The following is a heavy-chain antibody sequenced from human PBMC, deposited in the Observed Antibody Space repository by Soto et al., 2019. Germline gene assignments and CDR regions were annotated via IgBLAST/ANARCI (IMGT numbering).Heavy chain of an antibody. Sequence: LSQTLSLTCVISGDSVSSNSAAWNWIRQSPSRGLEWLGRTYYRSKWYNDYAVSVKSRITINPDTSKNQFSLQLNSVTPGDTAVYYCARGRDNWALYSYYGMDVWGQGTTVTVSS. D-gene: IGHD1-1*01. J-gene: IGHJ6*02. CDR1: GDSVSSNSAA. CDR2: TYYRSKWYN. CDR3: ARGRDNWALYSYYGMDV. V-gene: IGHV6-1*01.